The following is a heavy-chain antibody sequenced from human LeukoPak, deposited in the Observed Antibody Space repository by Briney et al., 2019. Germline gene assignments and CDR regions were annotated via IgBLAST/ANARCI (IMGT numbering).Heavy chain of an antibody. CDR3: ARVSLYGSGSPNGMDV. Sequence: SETLSLTCTVSGGSISSYYWSWIRQPPGKGLEWIGYIYYSGSTNYNPSLKSRVTISVDTSKNQFSLKLSSVTAADTAVYYCARVSLYGSGSPNGMDVWGQGTTVTVSS. CDR2: IYYSGST. V-gene: IGHV4-59*12. J-gene: IGHJ6*02. D-gene: IGHD3-10*01. CDR1: GGSISSYY.